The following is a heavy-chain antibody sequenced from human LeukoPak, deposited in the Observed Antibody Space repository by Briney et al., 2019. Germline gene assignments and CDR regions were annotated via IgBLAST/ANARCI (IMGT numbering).Heavy chain of an antibody. CDR2: IYSGGGT. J-gene: IGHJ4*02. CDR1: GFTVSSNY. D-gene: IGHD6-19*01. V-gene: IGHV3-53*01. CDR3: ARGSGWYYQFDY. Sequence: GGSLRLSCAASGFTVSSNYTRWVRQAPGKGLEWVSVIYSGGGTFYSDSVKGRFTISRDNAKNTLYLQMNSLRAEDTAVYYCARGSGWYYQFDYWGQGTLVTVSS.